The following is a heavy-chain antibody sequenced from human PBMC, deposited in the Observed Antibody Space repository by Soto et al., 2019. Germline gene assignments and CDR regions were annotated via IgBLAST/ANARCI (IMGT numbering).Heavy chain of an antibody. Sequence: QAHLVQSGAEVRKPGASVKVSCQALEHTSTIYYIHWVRQARGQGLEWMGWINADSGDTTYAEDFRGRVTLTRDTSTSTFHMELSRFILDDTAMYFCATRDYDILTGYLHIWGQGTLITVSS. CDR1: EHTSTIYY. V-gene: IGHV1-2*02. CDR2: INADSGDT. CDR3: ATRDYDILTGYLHI. D-gene: IGHD3-9*01. J-gene: IGHJ1*01.